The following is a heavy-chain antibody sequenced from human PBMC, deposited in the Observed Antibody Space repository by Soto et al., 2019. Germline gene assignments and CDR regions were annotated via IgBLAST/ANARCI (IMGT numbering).Heavy chain of an antibody. D-gene: IGHD4-17*01. CDR1: GFTFSSYS. CDR2: ISSSSSYI. J-gene: IGHJ4*02. CDR3: ARAADGDYGGSLDY. Sequence: GGSLRLSCAASGFTFSSYSMNWVRQAPGKGLEWVSSISSSSSYIYYADSVKGRFTISRDNAKNSLYLQMNSLRAEDAAVYYGARAADGDYGGSLDYWGQGTLVTVSS. V-gene: IGHV3-21*01.